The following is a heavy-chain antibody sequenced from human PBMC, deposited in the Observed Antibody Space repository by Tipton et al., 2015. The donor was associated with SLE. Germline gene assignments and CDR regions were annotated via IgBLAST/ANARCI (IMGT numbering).Heavy chain of an antibody. Sequence: SLRLSCAASGFTCRDYYMSWIRQAPGKGLEWVAVISYDGSNKYYSDSVKGRFTISRDNSKNTLYLHMNSLRADDTALYYCAKDGQYDYWSRYFIVWGQGTLVTVSS. J-gene: IGHJ4*02. CDR1: GFTCRDYY. CDR2: ISYDGSNK. V-gene: IGHV3-30*18. CDR3: AKDGQYDYWSRYFIV. D-gene: IGHD3-3*01.